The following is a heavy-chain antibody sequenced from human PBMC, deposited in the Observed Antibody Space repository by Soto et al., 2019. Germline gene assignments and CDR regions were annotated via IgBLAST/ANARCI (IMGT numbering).Heavy chain of an antibody. CDR2: IYYSGHT. J-gene: IGHJ4*02. CDR3: ARLGARGGGWISGYENYFDY. D-gene: IGHD5-12*01. CDR1: GGSISSGGYY. Sequence: QLQLQESGPGLVKPPETLSLTCTVSGGSISSGGYYWGWIRQPPGKGLEWIGTIYYSGHTYYNPSLKTRVTISVDTPKSQFSLKLSSAAAADTAIYYCARLGARGGGWISGYENYFDYWGQGTLVTVSS. V-gene: IGHV4-39*01.